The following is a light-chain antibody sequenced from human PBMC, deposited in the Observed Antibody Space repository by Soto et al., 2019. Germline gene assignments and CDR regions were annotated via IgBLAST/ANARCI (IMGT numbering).Light chain of an antibody. CDR3: SSYGGNDMVL. CDR1: SSDVGGYTY. CDR2: DVT. V-gene: IGLV2-8*01. J-gene: IGLJ2*01. Sequence: QSALTQPPSASGSPGQSVTISCTGTSSDVGGYTYVSWYQQHPGKAPKLLIHDVTERPSGVPDRFSGSRSDSTASLTVSGLKAEDEADYCCSSYGGNDMVLFGGGTKLTVL.